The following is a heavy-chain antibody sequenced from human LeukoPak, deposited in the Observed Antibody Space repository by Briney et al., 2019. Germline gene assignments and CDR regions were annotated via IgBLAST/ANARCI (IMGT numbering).Heavy chain of an antibody. J-gene: IGHJ3*02. V-gene: IGHV4-39*01. CDR2: IYYSGST. D-gene: IGHD5-18*01. Sequence: PPETLSLTCTVSGGSISSSSYYWGWIRQPPGKAMEWIGSIYYSGSTYYNPSLKSRVTISLDTSENQFSLKLSSVTAADTAVYYCARRNTAKGAFDIWGQGTMVTVSS. CDR1: GGSISSSSYY. CDR3: ARRNTAKGAFDI.